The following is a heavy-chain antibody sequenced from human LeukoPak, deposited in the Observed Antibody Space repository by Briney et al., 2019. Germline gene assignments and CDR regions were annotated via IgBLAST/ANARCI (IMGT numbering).Heavy chain of an antibody. V-gene: IGHV4-59*01. CDR3: ASLYSGSYDTGSFDYFNY. CDR1: GGSISSYY. CDR2: MYYSGST. J-gene: IGHJ4*02. D-gene: IGHD1-26*01. Sequence: SETLSPTCTVSGGSISSYYWSWIRQPPGKGLEWIGYMYYSGSTNYNPSLKSRVTISVDTSKNQFSLKLSSVTAADAAVYYCASLYSGSYDTGSFDYFNYWGQGTLVTVSS.